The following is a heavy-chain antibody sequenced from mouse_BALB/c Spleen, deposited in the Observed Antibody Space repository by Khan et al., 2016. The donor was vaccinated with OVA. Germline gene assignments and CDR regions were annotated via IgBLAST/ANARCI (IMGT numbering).Heavy chain of an antibody. CDR2: IYPGSGTT. J-gene: IGHJ3*01. V-gene: IGHV1S22*01. CDR3: TRGGYYGKSLFGY. CDR1: GYTFTSYW. D-gene: IGHD2-1*01. Sequence: LPQSGSELVRPGASVKLSCKASGYTFTSYWMHWVKQRPGQGLEWIGNIYPGSGTTNYDEKFKSKGTLTVDTSSSTAYMHLSSLTSEDSAVYYCTRGGYYGKSLFGYWGQGTLVTVSA.